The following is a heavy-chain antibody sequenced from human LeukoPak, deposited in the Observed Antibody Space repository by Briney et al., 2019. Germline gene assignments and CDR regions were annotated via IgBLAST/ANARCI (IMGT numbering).Heavy chain of an antibody. D-gene: IGHD2-21*02. Sequence: PGGSLRVSCAASGFTFDNYAMRWVRQGPGRGLEWISTVSGGGYTTYYADSVKGRFTISRDNSKDTLSLQMNSLTAQDTAVYYCVREDTPATANYWGQGTLVTISS. V-gene: IGHV3-23*01. J-gene: IGHJ4*02. CDR1: GFTFDNYA. CDR3: VREDTPATANY. CDR2: VSGGGYTT.